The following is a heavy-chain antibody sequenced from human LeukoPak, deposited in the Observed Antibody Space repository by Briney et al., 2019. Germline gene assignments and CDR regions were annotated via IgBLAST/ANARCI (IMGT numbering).Heavy chain of an antibody. CDR3: ARRGNRYCSGGSCRYAGTFDI. D-gene: IGHD2-15*01. CDR2: IYYSGST. CDR1: GGSISSYY. V-gene: IGHV4-59*01. Sequence: TSSETLSLTCTVPGGSISSYYWSWIRQPPGKGLEWVGYIYYSGSTNYNPSLKSRVTISVDTSKNQFSLKLSSVTAADTAVYYCARRGNRYCSGGSCRYAGTFDIWGQGTMVTVSS. J-gene: IGHJ3*02.